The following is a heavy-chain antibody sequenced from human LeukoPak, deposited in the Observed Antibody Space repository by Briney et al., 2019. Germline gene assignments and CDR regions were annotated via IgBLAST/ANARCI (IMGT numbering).Heavy chain of an antibody. CDR1: GFTFSDYY. J-gene: IGHJ4*02. V-gene: IGHV3-11*01. CDR3: ARVGVDFDS. Sequence: GGSLRLSCAASGFTFSDYYMSWIRQGPGQGLDRVSYISTGGRTIYYADSVKGRFTISRDNAKNSLYLQMKSLRAEDTAVYYCARVGVDFDSWDQGTQVTVSS. D-gene: IGHD2-15*01. CDR2: ISTGGRTI.